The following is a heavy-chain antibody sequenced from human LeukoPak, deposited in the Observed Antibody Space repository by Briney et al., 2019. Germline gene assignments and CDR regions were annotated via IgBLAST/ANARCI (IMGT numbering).Heavy chain of an antibody. CDR1: GGSISSYY. D-gene: IGHD3-10*01. CDR2: IYYNGAT. J-gene: IGHJ5*02. CDR3: ASIQTMVRGVSEFDP. V-gene: IGHV4-59*08. Sequence: SETLSLTCTVSGGSISSYYWNWIRQPPGKGLEWIGYIYYNGATNYSPSLKSRVTISVDTSKNQFSLKLSSVTAADTAVYYCASIQTMVRGVSEFDPWGQGTLVTVSS.